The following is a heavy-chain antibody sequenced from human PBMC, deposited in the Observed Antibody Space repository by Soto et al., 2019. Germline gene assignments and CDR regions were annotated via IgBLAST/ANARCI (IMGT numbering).Heavy chain of an antibody. CDR1: GGSISSSSYY. D-gene: IGHD6-19*01. V-gene: IGHV4-39*01. Sequence: SETLSLTCTVSGGSISSSSYYWGWIRQPPGKGLEWIGSIYYSGSTYYNPPLKSRVTISVDTSKNQFSLKLSSVTAADTAVYYCVSSLIAVGNWFDPRGQGTLVTVSS. J-gene: IGHJ5*02. CDR2: IYYSGST. CDR3: VSSLIAVGNWFDP.